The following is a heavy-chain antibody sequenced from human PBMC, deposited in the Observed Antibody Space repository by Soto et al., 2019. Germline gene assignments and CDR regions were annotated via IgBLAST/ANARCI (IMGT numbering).Heavy chain of an antibody. J-gene: IGHJ4*02. D-gene: IGHD2-2*01. CDR2: ISGSGGST. V-gene: IGHV3-23*01. CDR3: AKVTRPIVVVPAAPYYFDY. CDR1: GFTFSSYA. Sequence: GGSLRLSCAASGFTFSSYAMSWVRQAPGKGLEWVSAISGSGGSTYYADSVKGRFTISRDNSKNTLYLQMNSLRAEDTAVYYCAKVTRPIVVVPAAPYYFDYWGQGTLVTVSS.